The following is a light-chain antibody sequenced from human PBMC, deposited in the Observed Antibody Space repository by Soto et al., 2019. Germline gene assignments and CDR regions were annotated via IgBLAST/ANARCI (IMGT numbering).Light chain of an antibody. CDR2: EVS. J-gene: IGLJ1*01. CDR1: SSDVGGYNY. CDR3: SSYTSSRDYV. V-gene: IGLV2-14*01. Sequence: QSALTHPASVSGSPGQSITISCTGTSSDVGGYNYVSWYQQQSGKAPKLMIHEVSNRPSGVSNRFSGSKSGNTASLTISGLQAEDEADYYCSSYTSSRDYVFGIGTKVTVL.